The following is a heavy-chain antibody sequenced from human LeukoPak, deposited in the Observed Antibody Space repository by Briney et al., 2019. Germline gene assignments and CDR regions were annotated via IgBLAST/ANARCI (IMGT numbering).Heavy chain of an antibody. CDR2: INHSGST. J-gene: IGHJ6*04. V-gene: IGHV4-34*01. CDR1: GGSFSGYY. CDR3: ARGLSRGHSSGWYGGSSGMDV. Sequence: RSSETLSLTCAVYGGSFSGYYWSWIRQPPGKGLEWIGEINHSGSTNYNPSLKSRATISVDTSKNQFSLKLSSVTAADTAVYYCARGLSRGHSSGWYGGSSGMDVWGKGTTVTVSS. D-gene: IGHD6-19*01.